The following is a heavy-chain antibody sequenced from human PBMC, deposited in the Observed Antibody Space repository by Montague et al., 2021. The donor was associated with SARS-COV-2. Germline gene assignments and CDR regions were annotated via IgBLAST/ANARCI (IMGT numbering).Heavy chain of an antibody. CDR2: IYYTGRT. Sequence: SETLSLTCTVSGGSIGTYYWNWIRQSPGKGLEWLGYIYYTGRTKYSPSXXSGVTISMDTSRDQLSLRLKSVTAADTAVYYCARDNYGDWGYYGLDVWGQGTTVIVSS. D-gene: IGHD4-17*01. CDR3: ARDNYGDWGYYGLDV. J-gene: IGHJ6*02. CDR1: GGSIGTYY. V-gene: IGHV4-59*01.